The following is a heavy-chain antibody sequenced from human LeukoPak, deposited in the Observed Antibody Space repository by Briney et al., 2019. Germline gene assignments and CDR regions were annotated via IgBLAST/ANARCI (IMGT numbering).Heavy chain of an antibody. D-gene: IGHD3-9*01. J-gene: IGHJ6*02. CDR3: ARDDFEYSVHYGMDV. CDR2: IYYSGIT. V-gene: IGHV4-31*03. CDR1: GGSISSGGYY. Sequence: SETLSLTCTVSGGSISSGGYYWSWIRQHPGKGLEWFGCIYYSGITYYNPSLKSRLTISVDTSKNQFSLKLSSVTAADTAVYYCARDDFEYSVHYGMDVWGQGTAVTVSS.